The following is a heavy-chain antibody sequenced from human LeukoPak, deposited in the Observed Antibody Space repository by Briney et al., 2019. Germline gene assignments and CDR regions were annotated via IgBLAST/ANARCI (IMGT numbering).Heavy chain of an antibody. CDR3: AKGDIVVVPAAMRYFDY. Sequence: ASVKVSCKASGYTFTGYYMHWVRQAPGQGLEWMGRINPNSGGTTYAQKFQGRVTMTRDTSISTAYMELSRLRSADTAVYYCAKGDIVVVPAAMRYFDYWGQGTLVTVSS. V-gene: IGHV1-2*06. CDR2: INPNSGGT. J-gene: IGHJ4*02. CDR1: GYTFTGYY. D-gene: IGHD2-2*01.